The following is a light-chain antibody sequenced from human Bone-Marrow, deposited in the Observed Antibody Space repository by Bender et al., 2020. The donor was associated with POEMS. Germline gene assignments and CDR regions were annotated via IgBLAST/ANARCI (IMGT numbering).Light chain of an antibody. CDR2: EDS. CDR3: QVWDSNFDHVV. J-gene: IGLJ1*01. CDR1: NIGSKT. Sequence: SYVLSQSPSVSLAPGQTATITCGGYNIGSKTVHWYQQKPGQAPVLVVYEDSDRPSGIPERFTGSNSGSTATLTISRVEAGDEADYYCQVWDSNFDHVVFGPGTKVTVL. V-gene: IGLV3-21*02.